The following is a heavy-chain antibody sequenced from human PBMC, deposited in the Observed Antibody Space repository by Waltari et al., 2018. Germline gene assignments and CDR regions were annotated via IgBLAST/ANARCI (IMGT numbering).Heavy chain of an antibody. CDR2: IIPILGIA. CDR1: GGTFSSYT. CDR3: ARDRSITGTTAYYYGMDV. J-gene: IGHJ6*02. D-gene: IGHD1-7*01. V-gene: IGHV1-69*08. Sequence: QVQLVQSGAEVKKPGSSVKVSCKASGGTFSSYTISWVRQAPGKGLEWMGRIIPILGIANYAQKFQGRVTITADKSTSTAYMELSSLRSEDTAVYYCARDRSITGTTAYYYGMDVWGQGTTVTVSS.